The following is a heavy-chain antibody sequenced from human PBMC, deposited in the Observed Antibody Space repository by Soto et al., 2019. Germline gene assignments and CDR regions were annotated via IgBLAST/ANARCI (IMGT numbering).Heavy chain of an antibody. V-gene: IGHV3-33*01. Sequence: GGSLSLSCAASGFTFSSYGMHWVRQAPGKGLERVAVIWYDGSNKYYADSVKGRFTISRDNSKNTLYLQMNSLRAEDTAVYYCARDRGIAAAAPFYYYYYYMDVWGKGTTVTVSS. CDR2: IWYDGSNK. J-gene: IGHJ6*03. D-gene: IGHD6-13*01. CDR1: GFTFSSYG. CDR3: ARDRGIAAAAPFYYYYYYMDV.